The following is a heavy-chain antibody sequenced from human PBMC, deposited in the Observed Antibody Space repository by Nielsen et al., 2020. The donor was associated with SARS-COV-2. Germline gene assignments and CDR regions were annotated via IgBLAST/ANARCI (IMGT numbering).Heavy chain of an antibody. CDR1: GGSISSGGYY. CDR2: IYYSGST. J-gene: IGHJ3*02. Sequence: LRLSCTVSGGSISSGGYYWSWIRQHPGKGLEWIGYIYYSGSTYYNPSLKSRVTISVDTSKNQFSLKLSSVTAADTAVYYCARDRKGSTSRPQGAFDIWGQGTMVTVSS. V-gene: IGHV4-31*03. D-gene: IGHD2-2*01. CDR3: ARDRKGSTSRPQGAFDI.